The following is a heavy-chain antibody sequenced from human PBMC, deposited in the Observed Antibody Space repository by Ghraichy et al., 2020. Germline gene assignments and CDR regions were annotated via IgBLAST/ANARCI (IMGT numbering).Heavy chain of an antibody. CDR1: GGTFSSYA. CDR2: IIPIFGTA. CDR3: ARDSLHTSGSGSYWDYYGMDV. J-gene: IGHJ6*02. D-gene: IGHD3-10*01. V-gene: IGHV1-69*13. Sequence: SVKVSCKASGGTFSSYAISWVRQAPGPGLEWMGGIIPIFGTANYAQKFQGRVTITADESTSTAYMELSSLRSEDTAVYYCARDSLHTSGSGSYWDYYGMDVWGQGTTVTVSS.